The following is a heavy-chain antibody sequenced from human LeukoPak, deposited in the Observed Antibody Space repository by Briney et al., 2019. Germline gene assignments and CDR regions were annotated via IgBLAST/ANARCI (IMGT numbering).Heavy chain of an antibody. D-gene: IGHD5-18*01. CDR1: GGSFSGYY. J-gene: IGHJ4*02. CDR2: INHSGST. CDR3: ARAPWIQLWARRGFDY. Sequence: SETLSLTCAVYGGSFSGYYWSWIRRPPGKGLEWIGEINHSGSTNYNPSLKSRVTISVDTSKNQFSLKLSSVTAADTAVYYCARAPWIQLWARRGFDYWGQGTLVTVSS. V-gene: IGHV4-34*01.